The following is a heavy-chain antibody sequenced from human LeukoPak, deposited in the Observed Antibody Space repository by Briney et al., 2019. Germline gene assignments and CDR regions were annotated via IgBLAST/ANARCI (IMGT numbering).Heavy chain of an antibody. CDR1: GGSISGYY. J-gene: IGHJ4*02. V-gene: IGHV4-34*01. CDR2: ISHSGRA. Sequence: SETLSLTCTVSGGSISGYYWTRIRQPPGKGLEWIGEISHSGRANYNPSLKSRVTISVDTSKNQFSLKVNSVTAADTAVYYCARGSMVRGYPTRYWGQGTLVTVSS. CDR3: ARGSMVRGYPTRY. D-gene: IGHD3-10*01.